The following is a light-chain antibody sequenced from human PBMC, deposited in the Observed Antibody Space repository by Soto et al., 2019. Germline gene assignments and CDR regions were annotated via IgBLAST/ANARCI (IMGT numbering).Light chain of an antibody. CDR3: QHYNSYSEA. J-gene: IGKJ1*01. CDR1: QDNSNY. V-gene: IGKV1-33*01. CDR2: DAS. Sequence: IQMTQSSSSLSSAVGDKVSITYQAIQDNSNYLNWHQQKLGKAPKLLNYDASNLETGVPSRFSGSGSGTEFTLTISSLHPDDFATYYCQHYNSYSEAFGQGTKVDIK.